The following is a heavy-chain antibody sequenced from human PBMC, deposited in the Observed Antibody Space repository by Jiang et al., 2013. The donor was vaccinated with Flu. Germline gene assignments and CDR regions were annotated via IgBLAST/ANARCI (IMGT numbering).Heavy chain of an antibody. CDR2: IIPILGTA. J-gene: IGHJ3*02. CDR1: GGTFSSYA. D-gene: IGHD3-10*01. V-gene: IGHV1-69*01. CDR3: ARGSRQGFGDRAAQIAFDT. Sequence: QLVESGAEVKKPGSSVKVSCKASGGTFSSYAISWVRQAPGQGLEWMGGIIPILGTANYAQKFQGRVTITADESTSTAYMELSSLRSEDTAVYYCARGSRQGFGDRAAQIAFDTWGQGTMVTVSS.